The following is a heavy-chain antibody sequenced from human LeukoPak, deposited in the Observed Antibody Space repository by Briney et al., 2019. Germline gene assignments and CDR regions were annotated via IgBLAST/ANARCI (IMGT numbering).Heavy chain of an antibody. CDR2: IYHSGST. J-gene: IGHJ4*02. CDR3: ARDPGGYYYDSSGYYYFDY. CDR1: GDSISSGDYY. Sequence: SETLSLTCAVSGDSISSGDYYWNWIRQPPGKGLEWIGYIYHSGSTYYNPSLKSRVTISVDRSKNQFSLKLSSVTAADTAVYYCARDPGGYYYDSSGYYYFDYWGQGTLVTVSS. V-gene: IGHV4-30-2*01. D-gene: IGHD3-22*01.